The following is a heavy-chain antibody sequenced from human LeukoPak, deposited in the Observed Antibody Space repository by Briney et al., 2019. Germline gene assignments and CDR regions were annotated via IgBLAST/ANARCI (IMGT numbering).Heavy chain of an antibody. CDR1: GGSISTYY. CDR2: IYYSGST. CDR3: AREEALGSGSFDY. Sequence: PSETLSLTCTVSGGSISTYYWSWIRQPPGKGLEWIGYIYYSGSTSYNPSLKSRVTISVDTSKNQFSLKLSSVTAADTAVYYCAREEALGSGSFDYWGQGTLVTVSS. J-gene: IGHJ4*02. D-gene: IGHD1-26*01. V-gene: IGHV4-59*01.